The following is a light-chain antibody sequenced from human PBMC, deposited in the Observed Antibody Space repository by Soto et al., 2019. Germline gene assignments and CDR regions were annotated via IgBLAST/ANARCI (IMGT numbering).Light chain of an antibody. CDR1: QSVSSN. V-gene: IGKV3-15*01. CDR2: GAF. CDR3: WDSNVWSLK. Sequence: EIVLTQSPATLSLSPGERATLSCIAIQSVSSNLAWYQQKPGQAPSLLIYGAFTRATGIPARFSGTGSVTEFTLTIICLQSEDFAPYDFWDSNVWSLKFGQGTKVDI. J-gene: IGKJ1*01.